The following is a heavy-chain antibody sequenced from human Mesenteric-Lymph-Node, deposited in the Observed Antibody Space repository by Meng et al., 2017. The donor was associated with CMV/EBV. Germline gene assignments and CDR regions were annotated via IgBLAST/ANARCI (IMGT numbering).Heavy chain of an antibody. D-gene: IGHD3-10*01. V-gene: IGHV1-2*02. J-gene: IGHJ4*02. CDR3: ARNLWFGELFWDY. CDR2: INPNSGGT. CDR1: GYTFTAYY. Sequence: ASVKVSCKASGYTFTAYYMNWVRQAPGQGLEWMGWINPNSGGTNYAQKFQGRVTMTRDTSISTAYMELSRLRSDDTAVYYCARNLWFGELFWDYWGQGTLVTVSS.